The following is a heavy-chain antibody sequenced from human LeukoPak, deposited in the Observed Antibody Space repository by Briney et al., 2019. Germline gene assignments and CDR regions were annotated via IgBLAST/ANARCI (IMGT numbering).Heavy chain of an antibody. J-gene: IGHJ6*02. CDR1: GGSFSGYY. D-gene: IGHD3-3*01. CDR2: INHSGST. V-gene: IGHV4-34*01. CDR3: AREVRKEGDFWSGYYMMDV. Sequence: PSETLSLTCAVYGGSFSGYYWSWIRQPPGKGLEWIGEINHSGSTNYNPSLKSRVTISVDTSKNQFSLKLSSVTAADTAVYYCAREVRKEGDFWSGYYMMDVWGQGTTVTVSS.